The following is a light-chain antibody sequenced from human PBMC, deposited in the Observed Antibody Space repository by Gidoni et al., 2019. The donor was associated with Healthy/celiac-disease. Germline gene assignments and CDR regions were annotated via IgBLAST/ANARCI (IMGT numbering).Light chain of an antibody. CDR3: QSYDSSIYVV. CDR1: SGSIASNY. CDR2: EDN. J-gene: IGLJ2*01. Sequence: NFMLTQPHPVSESPGKTVTIPCPRSSGSIASNYVQWYQQRPGSAPTTVIYEDNQRPSGVPDRFSGSIDSSSNSASLTISGLKTEDEADYYCQSYDSSIYVVFGGGTKLTVL. V-gene: IGLV6-57*04.